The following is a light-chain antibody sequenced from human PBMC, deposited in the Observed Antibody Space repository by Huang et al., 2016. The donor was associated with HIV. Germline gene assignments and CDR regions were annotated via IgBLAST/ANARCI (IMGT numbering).Light chain of an antibody. J-gene: IGKJ1*01. CDR2: GAS. CDR3: QQYFDVPWT. CDR1: QSLLFRSNNKHY. Sequence: IVMTQSPDSLAVSLGETATINCKSSQSLLFRSNNKHYLAWYQQKPGQPPTRLMSGASTRGSGVPSRFSGGGAGTDFTLTISSLQAEDVAVYFCQQYFDVPWTFGRGTKVEIK. V-gene: IGKV4-1*01.